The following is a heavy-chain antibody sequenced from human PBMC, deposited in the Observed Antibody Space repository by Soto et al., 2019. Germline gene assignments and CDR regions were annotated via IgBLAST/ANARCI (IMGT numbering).Heavy chain of an antibody. V-gene: IGHV4-61*01. Sequence: PSETLSLTCTVSGGSVSSGSYYWSWIRQPPGKGLEWIGYIYYSGSTNYNPSLKSRVTISVDTSKNQFSLKLSSVTAADTAVYYCARARAAAGASGYYYGMDVWGQGTTVTVSS. CDR3: ARARAAAGASGYYYGMDV. J-gene: IGHJ6*02. D-gene: IGHD6-13*01. CDR2: IYYSGST. CDR1: GGSVSSGSYY.